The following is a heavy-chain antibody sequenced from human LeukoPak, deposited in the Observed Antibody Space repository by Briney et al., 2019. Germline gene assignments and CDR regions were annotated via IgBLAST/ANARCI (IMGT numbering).Heavy chain of an antibody. V-gene: IGHV3-23*01. J-gene: IGHJ4*02. CDR1: GFTFSSYA. CDR2: ISGSGGST. Sequence: GGSLRLSCAASGFTFSSYAMSWVRQAPGKGLEWVSAISGSGGSTYYADSVKGRFTISRDNSKNTLYLQMNSLRAEDTAVYYCAKSYYYDSSGLSPGYFDYWGQGTLVTVSS. D-gene: IGHD3-22*01. CDR3: AKSYYYDSSGLSPGYFDY.